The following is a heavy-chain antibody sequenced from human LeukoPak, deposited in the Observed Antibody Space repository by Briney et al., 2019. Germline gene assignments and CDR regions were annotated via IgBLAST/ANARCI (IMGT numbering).Heavy chain of an antibody. CDR3: ARGGVDDCSSTSCYVPFDY. V-gene: IGHV1-69*05. CDR1: GGTFSSYA. J-gene: IGHJ4*02. Sequence: ASVKVSCKASGGTFSSYAISWVRQASGQGLEWMGRIIPIFGTANYAQKFQGRVTITTDESTSTAYMELSSLRSEDTAVYYCARGGVDDCSSTSCYVPFDYWGQGTLVTVSS. D-gene: IGHD2-2*01. CDR2: IIPIFGTA.